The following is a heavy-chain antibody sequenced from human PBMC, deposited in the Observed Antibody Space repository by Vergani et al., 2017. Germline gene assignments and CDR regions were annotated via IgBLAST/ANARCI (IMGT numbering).Heavy chain of an antibody. V-gene: IGHV3-30*02. CDR3: AKDIKTYYDILTGYYEGWYYYYGMDV. Sequence: QVQLVESGGGVVQPGGSLRLSCAASGFTFSSYGMHWVRQAPGKGLEWVAFIRYDGSNKYYADSVKGRFTISRDNSKNTLYLQMNSLRAEDTAVYYCAKDIKTYYDILTGYYEGWYYYYGMDVWGQGTTVTVSS. CDR1: GFTFSSYG. J-gene: IGHJ6*02. CDR2: IRYDGSNK. D-gene: IGHD3-9*01.